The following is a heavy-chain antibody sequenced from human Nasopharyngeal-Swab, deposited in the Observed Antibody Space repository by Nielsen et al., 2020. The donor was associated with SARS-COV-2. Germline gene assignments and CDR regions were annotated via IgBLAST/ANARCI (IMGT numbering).Heavy chain of an antibody. Sequence: GESLKISCAASGFTFSTYAMTWVRQTPGRGLEWVSTISVSGDYTYYADSAKGRFSISRDNSKSTLYLQMNSLRAEDTAVYYCARENDYADEYYFDYWGQGTLVTVSS. CDR1: GFTFSTYA. CDR3: ARENDYADEYYFDY. V-gene: IGHV3-23*01. CDR2: ISVSGDYT. D-gene: IGHD4-17*01. J-gene: IGHJ4*02.